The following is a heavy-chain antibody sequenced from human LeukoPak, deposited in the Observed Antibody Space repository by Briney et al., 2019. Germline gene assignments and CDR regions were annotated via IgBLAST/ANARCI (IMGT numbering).Heavy chain of an antibody. J-gene: IGHJ6*04. CDR1: GFTFSGYG. Sequence: GGTLRLSCAASGFTFSGYGMSWVRQAPGKGLEWVTTIGGSGDSTYYADSVKGRFTISRDNAKNSLYLQMNSLRAEDTAVYYCAELGITMIGGVWGKGTTVTISS. V-gene: IGHV3-23*01. D-gene: IGHD3-10*02. CDR2: IGGSGDST. CDR3: AELGITMIGGV.